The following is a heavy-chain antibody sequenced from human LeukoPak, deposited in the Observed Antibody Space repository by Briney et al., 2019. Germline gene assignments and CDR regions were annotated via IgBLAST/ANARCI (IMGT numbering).Heavy chain of an antibody. CDR3: ARDVTVYYMDV. V-gene: IGHV3-53*01. D-gene: IGHD2-21*02. Sequence: GGSLRLSCAASGFTVSSSYMSWVRQAPGKGLECVSVIYSGGSTYYADSVKGRFTISRDNSKNTLYLQMNSLRAEDTAVYYCARDVTVYYMDVWGKGTTVTVSS. J-gene: IGHJ6*03. CDR1: GFTVSSSY. CDR2: IYSGGST.